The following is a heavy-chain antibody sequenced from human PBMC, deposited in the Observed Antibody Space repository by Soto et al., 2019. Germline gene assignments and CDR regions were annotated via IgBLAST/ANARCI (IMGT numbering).Heavy chain of an antibody. CDR3: AREVHVHTPAFVY. CDR2: ISPMFGAA. D-gene: IGHD3-10*02. J-gene: IGHJ4*02. CDR1: GGTFNTYA. V-gene: IGHV1-69*19. Sequence: QVQLVQSGAEMKKPGSSVKVSCQSSGGTFNTYAMNWVRQAPGQGPEWMGEISPMFGAANYAPKFQGRVTITADESTGTSYMQLSSLTSEDTALYFCAREVHVHTPAFVYWGQGTLFTVSS.